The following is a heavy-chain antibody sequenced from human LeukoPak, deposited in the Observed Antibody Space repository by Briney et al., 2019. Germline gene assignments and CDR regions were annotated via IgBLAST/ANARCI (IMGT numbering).Heavy chain of an antibody. CDR3: ARDCCGYETFDY. Sequence: GASVKVSCKASGYTFTGYYMHWVRQAPGQGLEWMGWINPNSGGTNYAQKFQGRVTMTRDTSISTAYMELCRLRSDDTAVYYCARDCCGYETFDYWGQGTLVTVSS. V-gene: IGHV1-2*02. D-gene: IGHD5-12*01. CDR1: GYTFTGYY. J-gene: IGHJ4*02. CDR2: INPNSGGT.